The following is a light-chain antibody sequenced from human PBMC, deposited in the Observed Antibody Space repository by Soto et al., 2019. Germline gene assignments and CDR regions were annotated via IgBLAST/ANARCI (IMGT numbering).Light chain of an antibody. Sequence: DIQMTQSTSSLSASVGDRVTITCRASQSISSYLNWYQQKPGKAPKLLIYAASSLQSGVPSRFSGSGSGTDFTLTISRLQPEDFATYYCQQSYSTPPWTFGQGTKVDI. J-gene: IGKJ1*01. V-gene: IGKV1-39*01. CDR2: AAS. CDR3: QQSYSTPPWT. CDR1: QSISSY.